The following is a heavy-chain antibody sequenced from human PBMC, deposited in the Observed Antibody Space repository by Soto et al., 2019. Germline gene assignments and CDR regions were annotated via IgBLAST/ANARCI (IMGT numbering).Heavy chain of an antibody. D-gene: IGHD3-16*01. Sequence: QVQLVQSGAEMRKPGSSLRVSCKASGGTFSDFAFSWVRQAPGQGLEWMGGIVPRFGSPNYAQKFGGRVTISADTSTSTVYMEVSSLRFDDTAVYFGARERIQLRLGKYSFNGMDVWGQGTTITVSS. CDR1: GGTFSDFA. CDR3: ARERIQLRLGKYSFNGMDV. J-gene: IGHJ6*02. CDR2: IVPRFGSP. V-gene: IGHV1-69*06.